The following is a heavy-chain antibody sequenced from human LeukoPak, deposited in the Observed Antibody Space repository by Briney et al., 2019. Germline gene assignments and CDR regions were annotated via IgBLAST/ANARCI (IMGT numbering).Heavy chain of an antibody. CDR1: GGSISSYY. D-gene: IGHD3-22*01. V-gene: IGHV4-4*07. CDR3: AGEGHYYDSSGYYYGGEDY. J-gene: IGHJ4*02. CDR2: IYTRGST. Sequence: SETLSLTCTVSGGSISSYYWSWIRQPAGKGLEWIGRIYTRGSTNYNPSLKSRVTMSVDTSRNQFSLKLSSVTAADTAVYYCAGEGHYYDSSGYYYGGEDYWGQGTLVTVSS.